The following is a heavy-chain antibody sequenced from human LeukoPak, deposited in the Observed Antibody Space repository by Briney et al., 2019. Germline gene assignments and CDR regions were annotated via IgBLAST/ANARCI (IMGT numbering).Heavy chain of an antibody. CDR1: GGSISSYY. V-gene: IGHV4-59*12. CDR2: IYYTGST. CDR3: ATQLTAFDI. Sequence: SETLSLTCAVSGGSISSYYWSWIRQPPGKGLEWIGYIYYTGSTNYNPSLKSRVTISVDTSKNQFSLKLSSVTAADTAVYYCATQLTAFDIWGQGTMVTVSS. D-gene: IGHD1-1*01. J-gene: IGHJ3*02.